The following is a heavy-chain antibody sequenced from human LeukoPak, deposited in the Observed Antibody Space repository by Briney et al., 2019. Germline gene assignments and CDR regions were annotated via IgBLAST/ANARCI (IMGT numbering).Heavy chain of an antibody. J-gene: IGHJ3*02. CDR1: GGSVSSGSYY. Sequence: SETLSLTCTVSGGSVSSGSYYWSWTRQPPGKGLEWIGYIYYSGSTNYNPSLKSRVTISVDTSKNQFSLKLSSVTAADTAVYYCARDRATMVRGVIRAFDIWGQGTMVTVSS. D-gene: IGHD3-10*01. CDR2: IYYSGST. CDR3: ARDRATMVRGVIRAFDI. V-gene: IGHV4-61*01.